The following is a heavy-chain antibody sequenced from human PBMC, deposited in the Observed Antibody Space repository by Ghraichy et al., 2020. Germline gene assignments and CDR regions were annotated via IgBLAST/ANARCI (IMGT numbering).Heavy chain of an antibody. CDR3: ARAAGLAAQFDY. CDR2: IYYSGST. Sequence: SETLSLTCTVSGGSISSYYWSWLRQPPGKGLEWVGYIYYSGSTNYNPSLKSRVTISVDTSKNQFSLKLSSVTAADTAVYYCARAAGLAAQFDYWGQGTLVTVSS. D-gene: IGHD6-13*01. CDR1: GGSISSYY. J-gene: IGHJ4*02. V-gene: IGHV4-59*01.